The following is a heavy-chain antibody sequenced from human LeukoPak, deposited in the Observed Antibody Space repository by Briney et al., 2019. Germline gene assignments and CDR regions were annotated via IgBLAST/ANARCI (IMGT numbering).Heavy chain of an antibody. D-gene: IGHD2-15*01. V-gene: IGHV4-34*01. Sequence: GSLRLSCAASGFTFSSYAMSWVRQPPGKGLEWIGEINHSGSTNYNPSLKSRVTISVDTSKNQFSLKLSSVTAADTAVYYCARGPPRGEDIVVVVAATFDYWGQGTLVTVSS. CDR2: INHSGST. CDR3: ARGPPRGEDIVVVVAATFDY. J-gene: IGHJ4*02. CDR1: GFTFSSYA.